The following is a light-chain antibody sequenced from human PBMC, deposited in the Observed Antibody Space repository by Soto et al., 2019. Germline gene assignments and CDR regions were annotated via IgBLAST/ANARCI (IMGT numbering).Light chain of an antibody. CDR2: AAS. V-gene: IGKV3-20*01. CDR1: QSVSSAY. Sequence: EIVLTQSPGTLSLSPGERATLSCRASQSVSSAYFAWYQNKPGQPPTLLIYAASSRVTGIPDRFCGSGSGTDFTLTISRLEPEDFAVYYCQQYGSSSTWTFGQGTKVEIK. CDR3: QQYGSSSTWT. J-gene: IGKJ1*01.